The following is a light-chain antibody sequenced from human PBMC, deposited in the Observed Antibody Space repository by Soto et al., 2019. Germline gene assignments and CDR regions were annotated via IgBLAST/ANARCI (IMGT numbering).Light chain of an antibody. V-gene: IGLV2-8*01. CDR3: SSYAGSKGVV. CDR2: EVS. J-gene: IGLJ2*01. Sequence: QSALTQPPSASGSPGQSVTISCTGTSSDVGGYNYVSWYQQHPGKAPKLMIYEVSKRPSGVPDRFSSSKSGNTASLTVSGLQAEDEADYYCSSYAGSKGVVFGGGTKLTVL. CDR1: SSDVGGYNY.